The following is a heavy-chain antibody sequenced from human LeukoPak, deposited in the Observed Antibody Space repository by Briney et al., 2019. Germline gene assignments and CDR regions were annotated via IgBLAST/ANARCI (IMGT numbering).Heavy chain of an antibody. CDR1: GGSISSGGYY. V-gene: IGHV4-31*03. CDR2: IYYSGST. J-gene: IGHJ4*02. D-gene: IGHD5-24*01. Sequence: PSETLSLTCTVSGGSISSGGYYWSWSRQHPGKGLEWIGYIYYSGSTYYNPSLKSRVTISVDTSKNQFSLKLSSVTAADTAVYYCARGQGEMATISSLGYYFDYWGQGTLVTVSS. CDR3: ARGQGEMATISSLGYYFDY.